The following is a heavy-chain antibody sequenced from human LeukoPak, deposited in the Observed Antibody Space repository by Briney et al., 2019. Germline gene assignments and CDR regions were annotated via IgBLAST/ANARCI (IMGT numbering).Heavy chain of an antibody. D-gene: IGHD3-10*01. J-gene: IGHJ6*02. CDR2: ISAYNGNT. Sequence: ASVKVSCKASGYTFTSYGISWVRQAPGQGLEWMGWISAYNGNTNYAQKLQGRVTMTTDTSTSTAYMELRSLRSDDTAVYYCARGPITMVRGVSVNYYYYGMDVWGQGTTVTVFS. CDR1: GYTFTSYG. CDR3: ARGPITMVRGVSVNYYYYGMDV. V-gene: IGHV1-18*01.